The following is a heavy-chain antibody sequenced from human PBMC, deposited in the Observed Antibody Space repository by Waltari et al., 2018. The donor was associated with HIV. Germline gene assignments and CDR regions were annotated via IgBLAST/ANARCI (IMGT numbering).Heavy chain of an antibody. CDR1: GGTFSSYA. V-gene: IGHV1-69*01. D-gene: IGHD5-12*01. CDR2: SIPICVTA. J-gene: IGHJ4*02. Sequence: QVQLVQSGAEVKKPGSSVKVSCKASGGTFSSYAISWVRQAPGQGLECMGGSIPICVTANYAQKFQGRVTITADESTSTAYMELSSLRSEDTAVYYCARALRVRGYSGYDIFDYWGQGTLVTVSS. CDR3: ARALRVRGYSGYDIFDY.